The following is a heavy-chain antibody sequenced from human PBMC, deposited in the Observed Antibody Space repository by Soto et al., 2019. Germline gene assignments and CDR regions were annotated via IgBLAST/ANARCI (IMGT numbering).Heavy chain of an antibody. D-gene: IGHD3-22*01. CDR2: IYWNDEQ. V-gene: IGHV2-5*01. J-gene: IGHJ6*02. CDR1: GFSLTSGVVG. CDR3: AHRLPGPSGYDV. Sequence: QITLKESGPTLVKPTQTLTLTCTFSGFSLTSGVVGVGRIRQPPGEALEWLSLIYWNDEQYYNPSLRNRLTITRDTSKYQVVLTMTNMDPVDTSTSCCAHRLPGPSGYDVWGQGTTVIVSS.